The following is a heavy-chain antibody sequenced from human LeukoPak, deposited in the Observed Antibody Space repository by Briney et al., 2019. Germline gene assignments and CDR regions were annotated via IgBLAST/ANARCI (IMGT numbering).Heavy chain of an antibody. J-gene: IGHJ4*02. D-gene: IGHD6-19*01. CDR3: AKDHGTAVAGFYY. CDR1: GFSLSTYG. CDR2: ITGTGGST. V-gene: IGHV3-23*01. Sequence: GASLRLSCAAFGFSLSTYGVSWVRQPPGKGLEWVSGITGTGGSTYYADSVKGRFTVSRDTSKNTLYLQMNSLRAEDTAIYYCAKDHGTAVAGFYYWGQGTLVTVSS.